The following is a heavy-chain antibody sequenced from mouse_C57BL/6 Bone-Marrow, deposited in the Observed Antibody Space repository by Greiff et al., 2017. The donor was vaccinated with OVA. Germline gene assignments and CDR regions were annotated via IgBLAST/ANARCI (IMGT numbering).Heavy chain of an antibody. V-gene: IGHV14-4*01. D-gene: IGHD1-1*01. CDR1: GFNIKDDY. Sequence: EVQLQQSGAELVRPGASVKLSCTASGFNIKDDYMHWVKQRPEQGLEWIGWLDPENGDTEYASKFQGKATITADTSSNTAYLQLSSLTSEDTAVYYGTTDYGSSFYYFDYWGQGTTRTVSS. CDR2: LDPENGDT. CDR3: TTDYGSSFYYFDY. J-gene: IGHJ2*01.